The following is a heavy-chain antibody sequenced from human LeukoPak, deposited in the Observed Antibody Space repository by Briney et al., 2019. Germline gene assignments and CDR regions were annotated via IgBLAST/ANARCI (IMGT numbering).Heavy chain of an antibody. CDR3: ARVAWFGELLM. J-gene: IGHJ4*02. V-gene: IGHV1-8*03. CDR1: GYTFTSYD. CDR2: MNPNSGNT. D-gene: IGHD3-10*01. Sequence: VASVKVSCKASGYTFTSYDINWVRQATGQGLEWMGWMNPNSGNTGYAQKFQGRVTITRNTSISTAYMELSSLRSEDTAMYYCARVAWFGELLMWGQGTLVTVSS.